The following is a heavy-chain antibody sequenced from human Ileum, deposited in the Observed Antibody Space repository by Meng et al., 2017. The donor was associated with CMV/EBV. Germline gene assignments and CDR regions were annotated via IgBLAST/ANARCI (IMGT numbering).Heavy chain of an antibody. V-gene: IGHV3-7*01. Sequence: GGSLRLSCAGSGFTFSNYWMSWVRQAPGKGLECVANIKEDGTEKYYVDSVKGRFTISRDNAKNSLYLQINSLRAEDTAVYYCARQAGTYWGQGTLVTVSS. J-gene: IGHJ4*02. CDR1: GFTFSNYW. D-gene: IGHD6-13*01. CDR3: ARQAGTY. CDR2: IKEDGTEK.